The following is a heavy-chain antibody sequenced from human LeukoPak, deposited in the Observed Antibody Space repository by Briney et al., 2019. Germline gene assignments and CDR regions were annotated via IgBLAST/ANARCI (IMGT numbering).Heavy chain of an antibody. CDR1: GGSISNYY. D-gene: IGHD3-3*01. V-gene: IGHV4-4*07. Sequence: PSETLSLTCTVSGGSISNYYWSWIRQPAGKGLEWIGRISNSGSTNYNLVHKSRVTMSVDTSKKQFSVRLSSVTAADTAMYYCARDLTISYAFDIWGQGTMVTVSS. CDR3: ARDLTISYAFDI. J-gene: IGHJ3*02. CDR2: ISNSGST.